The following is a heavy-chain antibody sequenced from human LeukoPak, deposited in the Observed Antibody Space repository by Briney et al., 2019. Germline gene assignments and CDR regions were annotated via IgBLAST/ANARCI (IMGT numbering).Heavy chain of an antibody. V-gene: IGHV3-30*18. CDR1: GFTFSSYG. D-gene: IGHD3-22*01. J-gene: IGHJ4*02. Sequence: GGSLRLSCAASGFTFSSYGMHWVRQAPGKGLEWVAVISYDGSNKYYADSVKGRFTISRDNSKNTLYLQMNSLRAEDTAAYYCTKGDYYDSSGYVYWGQGTLVTVSS. CDR2: ISYDGSNK. CDR3: TKGDYYDSSGYVY.